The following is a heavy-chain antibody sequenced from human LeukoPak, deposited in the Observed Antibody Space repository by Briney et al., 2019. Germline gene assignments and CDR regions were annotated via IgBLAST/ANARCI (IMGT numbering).Heavy chain of an antibody. CDR1: GYTFTGYY. J-gene: IGHJ4*02. CDR3: ARDPSYSSYDY. D-gene: IGHD6-6*01. Sequence: GASVKVSCKASGYTFTGYYMHWVRQAPGQGLEWMGWISAYNGNTNYAQKLQGRVTMTTDTSTSTAYMELRSLRSDDTAVYYCARDPSYSSYDYWGQGTLVTVSS. CDR2: ISAYNGNT. V-gene: IGHV1-18*04.